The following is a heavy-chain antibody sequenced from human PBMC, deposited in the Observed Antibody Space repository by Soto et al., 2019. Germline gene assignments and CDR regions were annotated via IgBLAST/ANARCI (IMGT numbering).Heavy chain of an antibody. CDR3: AHGPCRIALPGTRAFEI. CDR1: GFSFSTSGVA. CDR2: IYWNDEK. Sequence: KESGPTLVNPTQTLTLTCTFSGFSFSTSGVAVGWIRQPQGKALEWLALIYWNDEKHYSPSLKSRLTITNYTSKDQVGHTMTNKVPEDTTTDYCAHGPCRIALPGTRAFEIWGQGTMVTVSS. D-gene: IGHD6-19*01. J-gene: IGHJ3*02. V-gene: IGHV2-5*01.